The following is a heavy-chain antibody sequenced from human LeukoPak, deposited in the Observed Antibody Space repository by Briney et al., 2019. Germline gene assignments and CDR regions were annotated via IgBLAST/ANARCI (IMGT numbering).Heavy chain of an antibody. CDR3: ARAEIELRYNWNEVTAFDI. V-gene: IGHV1-69*01. J-gene: IGHJ3*02. CDR2: IIPIFGTA. CDR1: GGTFSSYA. D-gene: IGHD1-1*01. Sequence: GASVKVSFKASGGTFSSYAISWVRQAPGQGLEWMGGIIPIFGTANYAQKFQGRVTITADESTSTAYMELSSLRSEDTAVSYCARAEIELRYNWNEVTAFDIWGQGKMVTVSS.